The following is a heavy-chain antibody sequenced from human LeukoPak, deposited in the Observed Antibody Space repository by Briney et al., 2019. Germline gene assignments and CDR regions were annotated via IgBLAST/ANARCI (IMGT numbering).Heavy chain of an antibody. Sequence: SVKVSCKASGGTFSSYAISWVRQAPGQGLEWMGRIIPILGIANHPQKFQGRVTITADKSTSTAYMELSSLTSEDTAVYYCAREETIASAGGGDDYYYGMDVWGQGTTVTVSS. D-gene: IGHD6-13*01. V-gene: IGHV1-69*04. CDR2: IIPILGIA. CDR3: AREETIASAGGGDDYYYGMDV. J-gene: IGHJ6*02. CDR1: GGTFSSYA.